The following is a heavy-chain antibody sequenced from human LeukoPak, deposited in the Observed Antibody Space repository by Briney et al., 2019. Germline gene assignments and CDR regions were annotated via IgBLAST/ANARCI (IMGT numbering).Heavy chain of an antibody. CDR3: ARAYDSSGYYPYYFDY. Sequence: GSLRLSCAASGFTFSSYWMSWVRQAPGKGLEWVANIKQDGSEKYYVDSVKGRFTISRDNAKNSLYLQMDSLRAEDTAVYYCARAYDSSGYYPYYFDYWGQGTLVTVSS. J-gene: IGHJ4*02. CDR2: IKQDGSEK. D-gene: IGHD3-22*01. V-gene: IGHV3-7*01. CDR1: GFTFSSYW.